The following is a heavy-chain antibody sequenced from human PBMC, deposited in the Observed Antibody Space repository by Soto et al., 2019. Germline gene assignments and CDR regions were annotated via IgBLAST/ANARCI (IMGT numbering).Heavy chain of an antibody. CDR3: ARDGRYCSGGSCYLFDY. J-gene: IGHJ4*02. D-gene: IGHD2-15*01. CDR1: GYTFTSYY. V-gene: IGHV1-46*01. Sequence: ASVKVSCKASGYTFTSYYMHWVRQAPGQGLEWMGIINPSGGSTSYAQKFQGRVTMTTDTSTSTAYMELRSMRSDDTAVYYCARDGRYCSGGSCYLFDYWGQGTLVTVSS. CDR2: INPSGGST.